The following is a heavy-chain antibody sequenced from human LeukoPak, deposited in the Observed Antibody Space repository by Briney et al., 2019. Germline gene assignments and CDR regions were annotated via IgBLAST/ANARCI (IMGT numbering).Heavy chain of an antibody. Sequence: PSETLSLTCTVSGDSMSSGSYYWSWIRQHPGKGLEWIGYIFYSGRTYYNPSLKSRLTISIDTSKELFSLSLTSVTAADTAVYYCARSAFTTGRFDYWAQGTLVTVSS. CDR1: GDSMSSGSYY. J-gene: IGHJ4*02. CDR2: IFYSGRT. V-gene: IGHV4-31*03. D-gene: IGHD3-10*01. CDR3: ARSAFTTGRFDY.